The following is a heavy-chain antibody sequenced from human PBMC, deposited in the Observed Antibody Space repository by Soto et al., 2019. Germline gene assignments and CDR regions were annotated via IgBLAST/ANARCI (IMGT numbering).Heavy chain of an antibody. CDR1: GFAFDDYY. D-gene: IGHD1-26*01. Sequence: EGQLVQSGGGLVQPGGSLRLSCTASGFAFDDYYMDWVRQVPGKGLEWIGRTRDKPNNYAAEYVASVKGRFTISRDASKDSMYLQMNTVKTEDTAVYYCARDTGWSYDYWGQGALVIVSS. CDR3: ARDTGWSYDY. V-gene: IGHV3-72*01. CDR2: TRDKPNNYAA. J-gene: IGHJ4*02.